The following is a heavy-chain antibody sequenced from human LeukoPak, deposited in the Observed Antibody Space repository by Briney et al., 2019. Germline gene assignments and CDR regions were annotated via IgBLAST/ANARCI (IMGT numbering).Heavy chain of an antibody. CDR3: AREVGYSTSWYGRFDP. Sequence: ASVKVSCKASGYTFTGYYIHWVRQAPGQGLEWLGRISPNSGVPNYAQKFQGRVTMTRDTSANTVYMELSGLKSDDTGAYYCAREVGYSTSWYGRFDPWGQGTVVTVSS. J-gene: IGHJ5*02. CDR1: GYTFTGYY. D-gene: IGHD6-13*01. CDR2: ISPNSGVP. V-gene: IGHV1-2*05.